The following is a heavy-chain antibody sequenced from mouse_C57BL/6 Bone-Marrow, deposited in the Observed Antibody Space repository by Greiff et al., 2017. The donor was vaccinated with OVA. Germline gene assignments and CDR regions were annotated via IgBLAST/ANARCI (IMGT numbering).Heavy chain of an antibody. D-gene: IGHD4-1*01. Sequence: VHVKQSGAELVRPGASVKLSCTASGFNIKDDYMHWVKQRPEQGLEWIGWIDPENGDTEYASKFQGKATITADTSSNTAYLQLSSLTSEDTAVYYCTTWDDRDYWGQGTTLTVSS. CDR2: IDPENGDT. V-gene: IGHV14-4*01. CDR3: TTWDDRDY. CDR1: GFNIKDDY. J-gene: IGHJ2*01.